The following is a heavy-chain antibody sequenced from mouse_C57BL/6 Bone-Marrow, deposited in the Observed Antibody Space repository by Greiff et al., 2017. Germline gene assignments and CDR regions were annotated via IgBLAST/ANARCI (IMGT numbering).Heavy chain of an antibody. CDR2: IYPGSGST. Sequence: QVQLQQSGPELVKPGASVKMSCKASGYTFTDYVISWVKQRTGQGLEWIGKIYPGSGSTYNNEKFKGRATLTADKSSNTASMQLSSLTSEDSSVYFCARLGYGYYAWFAYWGQGPLVTVSA. J-gene: IGHJ3*01. D-gene: IGHD2-3*01. CDR1: GYTFTDYV. V-gene: IGHV1-77*01. CDR3: ARLGYGYYAWFAY.